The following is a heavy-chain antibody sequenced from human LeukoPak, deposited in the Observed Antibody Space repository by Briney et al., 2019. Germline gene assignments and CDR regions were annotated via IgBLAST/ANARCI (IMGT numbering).Heavy chain of an antibody. Sequence: GGSLRLSCAASGFTFSNAWMSWVRQAPGKGLEWVGCIKSKTDGGTTDYAAPVKGTFTISRDDSKNTLYLQMNSLKTEDTAVYYCTTDYYYDSSGTWTFDYWGQGTLVTVSS. V-gene: IGHV3-15*01. CDR3: TTDYYYDSSGTWTFDY. J-gene: IGHJ4*02. CDR1: GFTFSNAW. D-gene: IGHD3-22*01. CDR2: IKSKTDGGTT.